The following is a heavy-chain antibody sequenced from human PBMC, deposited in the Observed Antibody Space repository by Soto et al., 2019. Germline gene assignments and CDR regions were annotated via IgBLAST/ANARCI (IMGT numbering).Heavy chain of an antibody. V-gene: IGHV3-23*01. Sequence: QTGGSLRLSCAASGFTFSSYVMSWVRQAPGKGLEWVSGISNSGASTYYADSVKGRFTISRDNSKNSLYLQMNSLRAEDTAVYYCAKDRGGYCSSTTCLDAFDIWGQGTMVTVSS. CDR2: ISNSGAST. CDR1: GFTFSSYV. J-gene: IGHJ3*02. CDR3: AKDRGGYCSSTTCLDAFDI. D-gene: IGHD2-2*01.